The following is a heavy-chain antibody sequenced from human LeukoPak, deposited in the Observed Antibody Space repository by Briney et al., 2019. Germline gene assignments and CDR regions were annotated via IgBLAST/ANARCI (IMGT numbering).Heavy chain of an antibody. V-gene: IGHV4-34*01. CDR1: GFTLSSYS. CDR3: ASYSITMVRGVSHRRLDY. D-gene: IGHD3-10*01. J-gene: IGHJ4*02. Sequence: PGGSLRLSCAASGFTLSSYSMNWVRQAPGKGLEWIGEINHSGSTNYNPSLKSRVTISVDTSKNQFSLKLSSVTAADTAVYYCASYSITMVRGVSHRRLDYWGQGTLVTVSS. CDR2: INHSGST.